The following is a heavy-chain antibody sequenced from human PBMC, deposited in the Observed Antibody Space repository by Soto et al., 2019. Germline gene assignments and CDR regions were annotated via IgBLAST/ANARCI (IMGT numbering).Heavy chain of an antibody. V-gene: IGHV4-4*02. CDR2: IYYSGST. J-gene: IGHJ4*02. CDR1: GGSISSINW. D-gene: IGHD3-22*01. CDR3: ARDYYESGGYFDC. Sequence: SETLSLTCGVSGGSISSINWWSWVRQTPGKGLEWIGEIYYSGSTNYNPSLTSRVTMSIDKSKNQFFLNLTSVTAADTGVYYCARDYYESGGYFDCWGQGNLVTVSS.